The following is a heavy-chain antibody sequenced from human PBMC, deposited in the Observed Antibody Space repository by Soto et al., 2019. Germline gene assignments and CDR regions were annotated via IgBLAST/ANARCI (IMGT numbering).Heavy chain of an antibody. CDR2: ISGSGTAT. D-gene: IGHD1-1*01. J-gene: IGHJ4*01. V-gene: IGHV3-23*01. Sequence: EVKLLESGGGLVQPGGSMRLSCEASGFPFWTYSMSWVRQAPRKGLEWVSGISGSGTATYYTDSVKGRFTVSRDNSKNTVFLQMQSLRADDSATYYCVNWNDEDVDWGQGTLVAVSS. CDR1: GFPFWTYS. CDR3: VNWNDEDVD.